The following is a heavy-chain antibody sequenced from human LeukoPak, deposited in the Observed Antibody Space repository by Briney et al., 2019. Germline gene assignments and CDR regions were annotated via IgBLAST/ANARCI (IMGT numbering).Heavy chain of an antibody. CDR2: IYTSGST. V-gene: IGHV4-61*02. J-gene: IGHJ6*03. Sequence: SETLSLTCTVSGGSISSGSYYWSWIRQPAGKGLEWIGRIYTSGSTNYNPSLKSRVTISVDTSKNQFSLKLSSVTAADTAVYYCARQSPDIVVVPAARRYYYYYMDVWGKGTTVTVSS. D-gene: IGHD2-2*01. CDR1: GGSISSGSYY. CDR3: ARQSPDIVVVPAARRYYYYYMDV.